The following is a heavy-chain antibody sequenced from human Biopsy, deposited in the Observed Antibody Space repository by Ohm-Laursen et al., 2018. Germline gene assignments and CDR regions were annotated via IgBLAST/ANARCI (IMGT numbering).Heavy chain of an antibody. V-gene: IGHV3-48*01. D-gene: IGHD3-16*01. J-gene: IGHJ6*02. CDR1: GFTFSNYR. Sequence: SLRLSCSASGFTFSNYRMNWVRQAPGKGLGWVSYISRSSSTIRYTDSVKGRFTISRDNAKNSLYLQMNSLRAEDTAVYYCAGVRGDYYYGMDVWGQGTTVTVSS. CDR3: AGVRGDYYYGMDV. CDR2: ISRSSSTI.